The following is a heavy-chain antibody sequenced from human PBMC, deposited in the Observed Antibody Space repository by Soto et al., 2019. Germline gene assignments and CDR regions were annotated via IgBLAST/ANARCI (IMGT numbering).Heavy chain of an antibody. CDR3: ATNFATVTTKYFDY. J-gene: IGHJ4*02. D-gene: IGHD4-17*01. Sequence: ASVKVSCKASGGTFSSYAISWVRQAPGQGLEWMGGIIPIFGTANYAQKFQGRVTITADESTSTAYMELSSLRSEDTAVYYCATNFATVTTKYFDYWGQGTLVTVSS. CDR2: IIPIFGTA. CDR1: GGTFSSYA. V-gene: IGHV1-69*13.